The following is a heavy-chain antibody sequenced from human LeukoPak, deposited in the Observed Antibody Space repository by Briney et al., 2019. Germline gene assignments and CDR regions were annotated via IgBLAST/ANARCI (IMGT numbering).Heavy chain of an antibody. CDR1: GYTFTSYD. V-gene: IGHV1-8*01. D-gene: IGHD3-9*01. CDR2: MNPNSGNT. CDR3: ARGVTYYDILTGYFSPSGGPFDY. Sequence: GASVKVSCKASGYTFTSYDINWVRQATGQGLEWMGWMNPNSGNTGYAQKFQGRVTMTRNTSISTAYMELSSLRSEDTAVYYCARGVTYYDILTGYFSPSGGPFDYRGQGTLVTVSS. J-gene: IGHJ4*02.